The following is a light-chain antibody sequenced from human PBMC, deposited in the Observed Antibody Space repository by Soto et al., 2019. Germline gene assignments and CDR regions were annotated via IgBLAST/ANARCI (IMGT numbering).Light chain of an antibody. Sequence: QSVLTQPPSASGTPGQRVTIACSGSSSNIGSTTVKWYQQLPGTAPKLLIANNNQRPSGVPDRFSGSKSGTSASLAISVLQSEDEADYYCAAWDDSLNGVVFGGGTQLTV. V-gene: IGLV1-44*01. CDR2: NNN. CDR3: AAWDDSLNGVV. CDR1: SSNIGSTT. J-gene: IGLJ3*02.